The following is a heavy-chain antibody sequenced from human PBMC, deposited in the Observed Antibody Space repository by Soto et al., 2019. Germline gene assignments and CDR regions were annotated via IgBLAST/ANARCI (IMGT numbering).Heavy chain of an antibody. CDR2: ISTYNADT. J-gene: IGHJ4*02. Sequence: ASVKVSCKSSGGTFSSYAINWVRQAPGEGLEWMGWISTYNADTNYAQKLQGRVTVTTDTSTSTAYMELRSLKSEDTAVYYCARGAYTHDFDYWGQGTLVTVS. D-gene: IGHD5-18*01. V-gene: IGHV1-18*01. CDR3: ARGAYTHDFDY. CDR1: GGTFSSYA.